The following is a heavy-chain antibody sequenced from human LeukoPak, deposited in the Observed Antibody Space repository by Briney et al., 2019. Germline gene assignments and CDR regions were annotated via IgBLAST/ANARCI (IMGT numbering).Heavy chain of an antibody. Sequence: SETLSLTCTVSGGSISSSSYYWGWIRQPPGKGLEWIGSIYYSGSTYYNPSLKSRVTISVDTSKNQFSLKLSSVNAADTAVYYCARVSATVVFAADWGQGTLVTVSS. J-gene: IGHJ4*02. D-gene: IGHD2-15*01. CDR1: GGSISSSSYY. V-gene: IGHV4-39*07. CDR3: ARVSATVVFAAD. CDR2: IYYSGST.